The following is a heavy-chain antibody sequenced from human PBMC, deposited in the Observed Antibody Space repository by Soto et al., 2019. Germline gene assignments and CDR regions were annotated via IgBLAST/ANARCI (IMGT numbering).Heavy chain of an antibody. V-gene: IGHV3-23*01. Sequence: PGGSLRLSCAASEFTFSSYAMNWVRQAPGKGLEWVSVISGGGGTTYYADSVKGRFRISRDNSKNTLYLQMNSLRVEDTAVYYCAKGKVAYDNSGLQYFYYFPMNVWGQGTTVTGSS. CDR3: AKGKVAYDNSGLQYFYYFPMNV. CDR2: ISGGGGTT. D-gene: IGHD3-22*01. CDR1: EFTFSSYA. J-gene: IGHJ6*02.